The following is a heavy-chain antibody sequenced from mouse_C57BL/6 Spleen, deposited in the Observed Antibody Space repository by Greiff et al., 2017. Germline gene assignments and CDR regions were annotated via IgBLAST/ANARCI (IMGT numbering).Heavy chain of an antibody. J-gene: IGHJ4*01. CDR1: GYSITSGYD. CDR3: ARSKGIYYAMDY. Sequence: EVQGVESGPGMVKPSQSLSLTCTVTGYSITSGYDWHWIRHFPGNKLEWMGYISYSGSTNYNPSLKSRISITHDTSKNHFFLKLNSVTTEDTATYYCARSKGIYYAMDYWGQGTSVTVSS. V-gene: IGHV3-1*01. D-gene: IGHD2-5*01. CDR2: ISYSGST.